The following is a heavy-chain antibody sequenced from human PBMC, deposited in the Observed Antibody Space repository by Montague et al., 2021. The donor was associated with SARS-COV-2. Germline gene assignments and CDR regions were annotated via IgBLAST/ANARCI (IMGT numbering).Heavy chain of an antibody. CDR2: VQRAGAT. J-gene: IGHJ4*02. CDR1: GGSFDGTH. V-gene: IGHV4-4*02. Sequence: SETLSLTCSVSGGSFDGTHWCCLVRQPPGGRQGWIAVVQRAGATMIQPSFSRLVTLSKDRSKNLFALNLYSVTVADTAVYYCARTGAYDHFDYWGPGTLVIVSS. CDR3: ARTGAYDHFDY. D-gene: IGHD5-12*01.